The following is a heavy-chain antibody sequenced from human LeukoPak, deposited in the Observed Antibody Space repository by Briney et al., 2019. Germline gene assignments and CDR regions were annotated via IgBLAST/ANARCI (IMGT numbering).Heavy chain of an antibody. Sequence: SETLSLTCAVYGGSFSGYYWSWIRQPPGKGLEWIGYIYYSGSTNYNPSLKSRITISVDTSKNQFSLKLSSVTAADTAVYYCARQAYSSSWSGGYNWFDPWGQGTLVTVSS. D-gene: IGHD6-13*01. CDR1: GGSFSGYY. CDR3: ARQAYSSSWSGGYNWFDP. V-gene: IGHV4-59*08. CDR2: IYYSGST. J-gene: IGHJ5*02.